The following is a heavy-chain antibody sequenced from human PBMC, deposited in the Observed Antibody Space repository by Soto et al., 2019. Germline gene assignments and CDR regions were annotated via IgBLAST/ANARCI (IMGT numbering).Heavy chain of an antibody. Sequence: SETLSLTCTVSGGSISGYYWSWIRQPPGKGLEWIGEVYHSGSTNYNPSFKSRVTISIDRSKNQFSLKLSSVTAADTAVYYCARVPDYWGQVILVTVS. D-gene: IGHD2-2*01. CDR2: VYHSGST. J-gene: IGHJ4*02. CDR1: GGSISGYY. V-gene: IGHV4-59*12. CDR3: ARVPDY.